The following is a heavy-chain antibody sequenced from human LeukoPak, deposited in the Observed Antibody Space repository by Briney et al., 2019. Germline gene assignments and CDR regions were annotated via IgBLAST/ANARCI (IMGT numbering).Heavy chain of an antibody. Sequence: ASVKVSCKASGYTFTSYGISWVRQAPGQGLEWMGWMNPNNGNTGDAQKFQGRVTMTRDPSISTAYMELSSLRSEDTGVYFCARALAGTAELDVWGKGTTVTVSS. J-gene: IGHJ6*04. D-gene: IGHD1-1*01. CDR3: ARALAGTAELDV. CDR2: MNPNNGNT. CDR1: GYTFTSYG. V-gene: IGHV1-8*02.